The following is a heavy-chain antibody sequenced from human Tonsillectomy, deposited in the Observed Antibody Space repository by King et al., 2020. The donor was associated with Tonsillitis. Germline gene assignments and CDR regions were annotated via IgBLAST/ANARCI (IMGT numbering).Heavy chain of an antibody. V-gene: IGHV3-21*01. CDR2: ISSSSSYI. CDR1: GSTFSSYS. CDR3: ARDGYCSSSSCHIHRYLDL. D-gene: IGHD2-2*02. Sequence: VQLVESGGGLVKPGGSLRLSCAASGSTFSSYSMNLVRQAPGKGLEWVSFISSSSSYIYYADSVKGRFTISRDNAKNSLYLQMNSLRAEDTAVYYCARDGYCSSSSCHIHRYLDLWGRGTLVTVSS. J-gene: IGHJ2*01.